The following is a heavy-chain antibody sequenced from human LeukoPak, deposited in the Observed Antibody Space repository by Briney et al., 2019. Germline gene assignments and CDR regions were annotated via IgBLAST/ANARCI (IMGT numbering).Heavy chain of an antibody. D-gene: IGHD6-13*01. V-gene: IGHV4-59*11. CDR1: GVSMSSHY. Sequence: SETLSITCRVSGVSMSSHYWSWIRQPPGKGLEWIGYIYYGGTTNYNPSLKSRVTMSVDTSKNQFSLKLSSVTAADTALYYCATRPGGSTWYGVFDFWSRRTLVTVSS. CDR2: IYYGGTT. J-gene: IGHJ4*02. CDR3: ATRPGGSTWYGVFDF.